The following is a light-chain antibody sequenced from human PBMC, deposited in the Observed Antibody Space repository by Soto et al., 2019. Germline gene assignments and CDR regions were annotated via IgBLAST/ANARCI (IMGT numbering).Light chain of an antibody. CDR2: AAS. CDR3: QKYNSAPPYT. CDR1: QGISNY. Sequence: DIQMTQSPSSLSASVGDRVTITCRASQGISNYLAWYQQKPGKVPKLLIYAASTLQSGVPSRFSGSGSGTDLTLTISSPQPEDVATYYCQKYNSAPPYTFGQGTKLEIK. J-gene: IGKJ2*01. V-gene: IGKV1-27*01.